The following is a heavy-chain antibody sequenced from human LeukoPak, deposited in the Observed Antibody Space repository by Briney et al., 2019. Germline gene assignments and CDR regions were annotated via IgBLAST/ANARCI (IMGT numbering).Heavy chain of an antibody. Sequence: ASVKVSCKASGYTFTSYYMHWVRQAPGQGLEWMGIINPSGGSTSYAQKFQGRVTMTRDTSTSTVYMELSSLRSEDTAVYYCARSYYDSSGYYYLGDFDYWGQGTLVTVSS. V-gene: IGHV1-46*01. J-gene: IGHJ4*02. CDR2: INPSGGST. D-gene: IGHD3-22*01. CDR1: GYTFTSYY. CDR3: ARSYYDSSGYYYLGDFDY.